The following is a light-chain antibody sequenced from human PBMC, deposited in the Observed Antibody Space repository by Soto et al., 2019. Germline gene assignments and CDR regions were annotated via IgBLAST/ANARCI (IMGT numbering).Light chain of an antibody. CDR3: QQYGSSPAT. CDR1: QSVGGNY. CDR2: DAS. Sequence: EIVLTQSPGTLSLSPGERATLSCRASQSVGGNYLAWPQQKPGQAPRILIYDASSRPADIPDRFSGSGSGTDFTLSIRRLEQEDFAVYFCQQYGSSPATFGQGIKVEIK. J-gene: IGKJ1*01. V-gene: IGKV3-20*01.